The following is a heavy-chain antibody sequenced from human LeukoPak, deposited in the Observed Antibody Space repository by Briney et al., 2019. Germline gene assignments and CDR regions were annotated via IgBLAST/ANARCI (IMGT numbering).Heavy chain of an antibody. CDR3: ARLRGAMTPVTSDFDY. D-gene: IGHD4-17*01. CDR1: GGSISGSSYY. CDR2: GFYSGSA. V-gene: IGHV4-39*01. Sequence: PSETLSLTCTVSGGSISGSSYYWAWIRQPPGKGLEWIGSGFYSGSAYYNPSLKSRVTISVDTSKNQFSLNLSSVTAADTAVYYCARLRGAMTPVTSDFDYWGQGTLVTVSS. J-gene: IGHJ4*02.